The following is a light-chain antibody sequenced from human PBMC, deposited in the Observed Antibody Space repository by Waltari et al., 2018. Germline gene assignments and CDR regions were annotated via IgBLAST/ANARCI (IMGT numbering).Light chain of an antibody. CDR1: QSVSSSY. V-gene: IGKV3-20*01. J-gene: IGKJ3*01. Sequence: EIVLTPSPGTLSLSQGERATLSSRASQSVSSSYLAWYQQKPGQAPRLLIYGASSRATGIPDRFSGSGSGTDFTLTISRLEPEDFAVYYCQQYGSSPRFTFGPGTKVDIK. CDR2: GAS. CDR3: QQYGSSPRFT.